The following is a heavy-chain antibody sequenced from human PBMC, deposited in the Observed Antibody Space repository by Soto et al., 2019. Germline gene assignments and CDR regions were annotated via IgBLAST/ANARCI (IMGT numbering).Heavy chain of an antibody. CDR1: GGSISSGDYY. D-gene: IGHD1-26*01. V-gene: IGHV4-30-4*01. CDR3: ARSGSYGLFLTNY. Sequence: PSETLSLTCTVSGGSISSGDYYWSWIRQPPGKGLEWIGYIYYSGSTYYNPSLKSRVTISVDTSKNQFSLKLSSVTAADTAVYYCARSGSYGLFLTNYWGQGTLVTVSS. CDR2: IYYSGST. J-gene: IGHJ4*02.